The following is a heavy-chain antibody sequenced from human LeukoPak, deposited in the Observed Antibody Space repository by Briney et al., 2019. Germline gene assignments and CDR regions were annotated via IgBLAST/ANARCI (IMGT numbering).Heavy chain of an antibody. CDR3: ARSPSIAVAGTLGDYYYYYGMDV. CDR1: GDSISSYY. CDR2: IYYSGST. V-gene: IGHV4-59*08. Sequence: SETLSLTCTVSGDSISSYYWSWIRQPPGKGLEWIGYIYYSGSTNYNPSLKSRVTISVDTSKNQFSLKLSSVTAADTAVYYCARSPSIAVAGTLGDYYYYYGMDVWGQGTTVTVSS. J-gene: IGHJ6*02. D-gene: IGHD6-19*01.